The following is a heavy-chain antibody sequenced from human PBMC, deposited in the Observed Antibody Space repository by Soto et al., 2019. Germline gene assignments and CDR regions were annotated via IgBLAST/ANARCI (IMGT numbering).Heavy chain of an antibody. J-gene: IGHJ6*03. Sequence: LSLTCSVSGGSISSYYWSWIRQPPGKGLEWIGDIYYSGSTNYNPSLKSRVTISVDTSKNQFSLKLSSVTAADTAVYYCARHGRTIFNPYYYYMDVWGKGTTVTVSS. CDR1: GGSISSYY. CDR3: ARHGRTIFNPYYYYMDV. CDR2: IYYSGST. V-gene: IGHV4-59*08. D-gene: IGHD3-3*01.